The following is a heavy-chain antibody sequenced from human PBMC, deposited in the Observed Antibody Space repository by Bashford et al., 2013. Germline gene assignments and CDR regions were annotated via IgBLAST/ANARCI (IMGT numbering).Heavy chain of an antibody. J-gene: IGHJ5*02. CDR1: GYTFTSYD. V-gene: IGHV1-69*13. CDR3: ARDREGGIGWFDP. D-gene: IGHD1-26*01. CDR2: IIPIFGTA. Sequence: SVKVSCKASGYTFTSYDINWVRQATGQGLEWMGGIIPIFGTANYAQKFQGRVTITADESTSTAYMELSSLRSEDTAVYYCARDREGGIGWFDPVGPGNPGHRLL.